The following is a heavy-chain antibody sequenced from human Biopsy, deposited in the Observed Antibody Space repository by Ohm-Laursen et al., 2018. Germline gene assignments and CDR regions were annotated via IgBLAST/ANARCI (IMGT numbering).Heavy chain of an antibody. CDR2: ISRTSDFI. V-gene: IGHV3-21*04. Sequence: SLRLSCSAPGFKFSTYVMSWVRQAPGKGLEWVSSISRTSDFIYYADSVMGRFTISRDNAKNSVDLQMNSLRAEDTALYYCAKDSGGSPLGELFHWGQGNLVTVSS. D-gene: IGHD3-16*01. J-gene: IGHJ4*02. CDR3: AKDSGGSPLGELFH. CDR1: GFKFSTYV.